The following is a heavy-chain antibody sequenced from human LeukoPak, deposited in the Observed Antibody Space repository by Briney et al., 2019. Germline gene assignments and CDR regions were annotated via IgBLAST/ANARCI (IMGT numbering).Heavy chain of an antibody. CDR1: GGTFSSYA. V-gene: IGHV1-69*05. Sequence: ASVKVSCKASGGTFSSYAISWVRQAPGQGLEWMGRIIPIFGTANYAQKFQGRVTITTDESTSTAYMELSSLRFEDTAVYYCAREFHDILTGYPYFDYWGQGTLVTVSS. CDR3: AREFHDILTGYPYFDY. J-gene: IGHJ4*02. D-gene: IGHD3-9*01. CDR2: IIPIFGTA.